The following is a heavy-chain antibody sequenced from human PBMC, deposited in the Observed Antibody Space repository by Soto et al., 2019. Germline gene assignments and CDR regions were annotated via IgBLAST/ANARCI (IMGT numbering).Heavy chain of an antibody. D-gene: IGHD6-6*01. CDR1: GYSFTSYW. Sequence: GESLKISCKGSGYSFTSYWIGWVRQMPGKGLEWMGIIYPGDSDTRYSPSFQGQVTISADKSISTAYLQWSSLKASDTAMYYCARPEWSSSRGYYYYGMDVWGQGTTVTVSS. CDR3: ARPEWSSSRGYYYYGMDV. CDR2: IYPGDSDT. V-gene: IGHV5-51*01. J-gene: IGHJ6*02.